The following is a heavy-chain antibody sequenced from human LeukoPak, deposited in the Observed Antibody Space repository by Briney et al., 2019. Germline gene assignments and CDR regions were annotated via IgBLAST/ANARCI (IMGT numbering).Heavy chain of an antibody. Sequence: GGSLRLSCAASGFTFSSYWMHWVRQPPGKGLVWVSRINSDGGTTSYADSVKGRFTISRDNAKNTLYLQMNSLRAEDAAVYYCAHYDSSGYHAFDIWGQGTTVTVSS. J-gene: IGHJ3*02. V-gene: IGHV3-74*01. D-gene: IGHD3-22*01. CDR3: AHYDSSGYHAFDI. CDR2: INSDGGTT. CDR1: GFTFSSYW.